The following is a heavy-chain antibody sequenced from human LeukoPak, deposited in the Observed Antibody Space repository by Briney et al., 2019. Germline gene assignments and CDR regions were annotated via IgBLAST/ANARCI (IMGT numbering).Heavy chain of an antibody. V-gene: IGHV3-23*01. J-gene: IGHJ4*02. D-gene: IGHD1-26*01. CDR2: ISGRDGST. CDR1: GFTFSSSA. Sequence: PGGSLRLSCAASGFTFSSSAMSWVRQAPGKGLERVSGISGRDGSTYYADSVKGRFTISRDNSKNTLYLQMNSLRAEDTAVYYCAKAGSIRFDYWGQGTLVTVSS. CDR3: AKAGSIRFDY.